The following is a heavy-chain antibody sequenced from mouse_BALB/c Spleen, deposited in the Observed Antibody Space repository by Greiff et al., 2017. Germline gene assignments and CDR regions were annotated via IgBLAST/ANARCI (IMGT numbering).Heavy chain of an antibody. Sequence: VKLMESGAELMKPGASVKISCKATGYTFSSYWIEWVKQRPGHGLEWIGEILPGSGSTNYNEKFKGKATFTADTSSNTAYMQLSSLTSEDSAVYYCASRSDSSVSYYAMDYWGQGTSVTVSS. CDR2: ILPGSGST. J-gene: IGHJ4*01. V-gene: IGHV1-9*01. CDR1: GYTFSSYW. CDR3: ASRSDSSVSYYAMDY. D-gene: IGHD3-2*01.